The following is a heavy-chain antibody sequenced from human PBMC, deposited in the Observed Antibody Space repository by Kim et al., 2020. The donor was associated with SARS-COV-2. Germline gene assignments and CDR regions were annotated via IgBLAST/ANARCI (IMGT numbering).Heavy chain of an antibody. CDR2: TT. CDR3: ARAVFGVVAGY. D-gene: IGHD3-3*01. J-gene: IGHJ4*02. Sequence: TTYYAASGRGRFSISADSSKNTIFLQRNELRGDDTAVYYCARAVFGVVAGYWGQGTLVSVSS. V-gene: IGHV3-53*01.